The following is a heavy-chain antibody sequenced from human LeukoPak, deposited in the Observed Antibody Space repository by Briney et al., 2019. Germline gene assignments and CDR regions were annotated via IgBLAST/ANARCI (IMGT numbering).Heavy chain of an antibody. J-gene: IGHJ6*02. D-gene: IGHD6-13*01. CDR1: GGTFSSYA. V-gene: IGHV1-69*05. Sequence: SVKVSCKASGGTFSSYAISWVRQAPGQGLEWRGGIIPIFGTANYAQKFQGRVTITTDESTSTAYMELSSLRSEDTAVYYCARGPGIAAAGGMDVWGQGTTVTVSS. CDR3: ARGPGIAAAGGMDV. CDR2: IIPIFGTA.